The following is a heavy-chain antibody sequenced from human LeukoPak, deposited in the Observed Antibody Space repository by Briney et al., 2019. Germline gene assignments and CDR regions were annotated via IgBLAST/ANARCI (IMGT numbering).Heavy chain of an antibody. CDR1: GFTVSSNY. J-gene: IGHJ6*03. Sequence: GGSLRLSCAASGFTVSSNYMSWVRQAPGKGLEWVSVIYSGGSTYYADSVKGRFTISRDNSKNTLYLQMNSLRAEDTAVYYCARVKGGSSWYTAYYMDVWGKGTTATVSS. CDR2: IYSGGST. D-gene: IGHD6-13*01. V-gene: IGHV3-53*01. CDR3: ARVKGGSSWYTAYYMDV.